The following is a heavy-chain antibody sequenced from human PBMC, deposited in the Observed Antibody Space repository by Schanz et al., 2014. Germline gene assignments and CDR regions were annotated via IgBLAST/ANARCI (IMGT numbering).Heavy chain of an antibody. D-gene: IGHD3-16*01. Sequence: QVQLLESGGGLFKPGGSLRLSCAGSGFTFADYYMTWIRQAPGKGLEWVSSISSTSTYLYYADSMEGRFTISRDNAQNSLFLQMNSLRVEDTAVYYCARSYHDDDDYTRALDMWGQGTMVTVSS. CDR1: GFTFADYY. J-gene: IGHJ3*02. CDR2: ISSTSTYL. CDR3: ARSYHDDDDYTRALDM. V-gene: IGHV3-11*03.